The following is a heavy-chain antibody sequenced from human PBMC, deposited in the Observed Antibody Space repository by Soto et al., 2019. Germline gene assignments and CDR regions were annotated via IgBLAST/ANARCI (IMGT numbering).Heavy chain of an antibody. J-gene: IGHJ5*02. CDR1: GYTFTSYA. CDR2: INAGNGNT. V-gene: IGHV1-3*01. D-gene: IGHD2-8*01. CDR3: ARDLGYCTNGVCYPAWFDP. Sequence: ASVKVSCKGSGYTFTSYAMYWVRQAPGQRLEWMGWINAGNGNTKYSQKFQGRVTITRDTSASTAYMELSSLRSEDTAVYYCARDLGYCTNGVCYPAWFDPWGQGTLVTVSS.